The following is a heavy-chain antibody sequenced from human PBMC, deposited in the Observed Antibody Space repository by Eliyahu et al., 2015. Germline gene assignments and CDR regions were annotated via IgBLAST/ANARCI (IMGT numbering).Heavy chain of an antibody. V-gene: IGHV3-23*01. CDR3: ANIIVPAAMRPIDY. CDR2: ISGSGGST. CDR1: GFTFSSYA. J-gene: IGHJ4*02. Sequence: EVQLLESGGGLVQPGGSLRLXCAAXGFTFSSYAMSWVRQAPGKGLEWVSAISGSGGSTYYADSVKGRFTISRDNSKNTLYLQMNSLRAEDTAVYYCANIIVPAAMRPIDYWGQGTLVTVSS. D-gene: IGHD2-2*01.